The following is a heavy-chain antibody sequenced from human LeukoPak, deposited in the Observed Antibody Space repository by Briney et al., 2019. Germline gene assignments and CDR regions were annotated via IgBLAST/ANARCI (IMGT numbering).Heavy chain of an antibody. D-gene: IGHD1-1*01. V-gene: IGHV3-21*01. J-gene: IGHJ4*02. Sequence: GGSLRLSCAASGFTFSSYMMNWVRQAPGKGLEWVSSINSGSTYTYYTESVKGRFTVSRDNAKNSLFLQMNSLRAEDTAICYCARSLTTLTYEGYWGQGTLVTVSS. CDR3: ARSLTTLTYEGY. CDR2: INSGSTYT. CDR1: GFTFSSYM.